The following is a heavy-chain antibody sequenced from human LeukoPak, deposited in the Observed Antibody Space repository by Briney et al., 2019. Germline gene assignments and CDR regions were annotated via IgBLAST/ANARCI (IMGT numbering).Heavy chain of an antibody. V-gene: IGHV3-48*01. D-gene: IGHD1-26*01. J-gene: IGHJ4*02. CDR2: ISSSGTTI. CDR3: AKDGGTHFDH. CDR1: GFSFSTSW. Sequence: PGGSLRLSCAASGFSFSTSWMHWVRQAPGKGLEWVSYISSSGTTISYAQSVKGRFTITRDNAQNSLTLHMNTLRADDTAVYYCAKDGGTHFDHWGQGTLVTVSS.